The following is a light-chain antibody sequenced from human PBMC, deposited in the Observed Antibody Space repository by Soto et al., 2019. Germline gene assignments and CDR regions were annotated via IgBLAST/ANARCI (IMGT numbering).Light chain of an antibody. V-gene: IGKV3-20*01. CDR3: QQYAYAPII. J-gene: IGKJ4*01. Sequence: ENWLTQSPGTLSLSPGEGATLSCRASQSVGSNYLAWYQQTPGQAPRLLIYVASSRATGIPDRFSSSASGTDFTITISRLDPEYFAMYYCQQYAYAPIIFGVGTKEESK. CDR1: QSVGSNY. CDR2: VAS.